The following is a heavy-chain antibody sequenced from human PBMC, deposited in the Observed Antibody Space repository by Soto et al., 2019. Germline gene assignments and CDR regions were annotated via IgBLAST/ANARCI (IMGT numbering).Heavy chain of an antibody. Sequence: GGSLRLSCAASGFTFSSYDMHWVHQATGKGLEWVSAIGTAGDTYYPGSVKGRFTISRENAKNSLYLQMNSLRAEDTAVYYCARDLWVATKTQYYYGMDVWGQGTTVTVSS. J-gene: IGHJ6*02. CDR2: IGTAGDT. CDR1: GFTFSSYD. V-gene: IGHV3-13*01. D-gene: IGHD5-12*01. CDR3: ARDLWVATKTQYYYGMDV.